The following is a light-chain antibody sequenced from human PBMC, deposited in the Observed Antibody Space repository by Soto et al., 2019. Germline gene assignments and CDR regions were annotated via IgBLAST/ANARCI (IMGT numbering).Light chain of an antibody. CDR3: QHYNSYSEA. CDR2: KAS. J-gene: IGKJ1*01. CDR1: QSISSW. Sequence: DIQMSLSPSTLSATVGDRVTITCRASQSISSWLAWYQQKPGKAPKLLIYKASTLKSGVPSRFSGSGSGTEFTLTISSLQPDDFATYYCQHYNSYSEAFGQVGKADVK. V-gene: IGKV1-5*03.